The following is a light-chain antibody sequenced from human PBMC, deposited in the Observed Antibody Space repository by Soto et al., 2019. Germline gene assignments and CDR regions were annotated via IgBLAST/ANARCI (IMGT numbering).Light chain of an antibody. CDR1: QNIANN. Sequence: DILMTQSPGTLSMSPGEGATLSCRASQNIANNLAWYQKRPGRAPRLLIYGASTRATGIPARFSGSGSGTEFTLSISRLQSEDFALYYCQQYYNWRAITFGQGTRLEIK. CDR3: QQYYNWRAIT. V-gene: IGKV3D-15*01. CDR2: GAS. J-gene: IGKJ5*01.